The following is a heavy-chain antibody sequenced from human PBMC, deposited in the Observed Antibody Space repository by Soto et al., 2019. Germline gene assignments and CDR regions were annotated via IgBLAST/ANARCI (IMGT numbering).Heavy chain of an antibody. Sequence: ASVKRACKGSVYAFTGDSMDCGRQAPGQRLEWMGWINGNGNTRYSQKFQGRVTITRDTSASTAYMELSSLGSEDTAVYYCARDSGSYSLDYWGQGTLVTVSS. CDR1: VYAFTGDS. D-gene: IGHD1-26*01. CDR3: ARDSGSYSLDY. CDR2: INGNGNT. V-gene: IGHV1-3*01. J-gene: IGHJ4*02.